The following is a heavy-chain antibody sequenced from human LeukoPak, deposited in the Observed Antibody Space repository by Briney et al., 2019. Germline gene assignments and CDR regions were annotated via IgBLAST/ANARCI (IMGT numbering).Heavy chain of an antibody. D-gene: IGHD1-26*01. J-gene: IGHJ4*02. V-gene: IGHV3-74*01. Sequence: GGSLRLSCAASGFTFSSYWMHWVRQAPGKGLVWVSCIKSDGSSTSYADSVKGRFTISRDNAKNTLHLQMNSLRAEDTAVYYCASASGSYSNWGQGTLVTVSS. CDR1: GFTFSSYW. CDR2: IKSDGSST. CDR3: ASASGSYSN.